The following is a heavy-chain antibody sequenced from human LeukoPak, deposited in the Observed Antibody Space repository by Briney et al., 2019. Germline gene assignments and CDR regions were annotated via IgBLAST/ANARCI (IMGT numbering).Heavy chain of an antibody. Sequence: GGSLRLSCAASGFTFSSYAMSWVRQAPGKGLEWVSAISAGGGSTYYADSVKGRFTISGDNSKNTLYLQVNSLRAEDTAVYYCAKNGIAVSIYRTWFDPWGQGTLVTVSS. D-gene: IGHD6-19*01. V-gene: IGHV3-23*01. CDR3: AKNGIAVSIYRTWFDP. CDR2: ISAGGGST. J-gene: IGHJ5*02. CDR1: GFTFSSYA.